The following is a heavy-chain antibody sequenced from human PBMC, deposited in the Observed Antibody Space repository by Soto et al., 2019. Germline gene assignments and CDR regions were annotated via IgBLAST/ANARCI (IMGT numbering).Heavy chain of an antibody. D-gene: IGHD2-2*01. CDR2: INPSGGST. CDR3: AREGGDVVVPAETYYFDY. Sequence: QVQLVQSGAEVKKPGASVKVSCKASGYTFTSYYMHWVRQAPGQGLEWMGIINPSGGSTSYAQKFQGRVTMTRDTSTSTVYMELSSLRSEDTAVYYCAREGGDVVVPAETYYFDYWCQGTLVTVSS. V-gene: IGHV1-46*03. J-gene: IGHJ4*02. CDR1: GYTFTSYY.